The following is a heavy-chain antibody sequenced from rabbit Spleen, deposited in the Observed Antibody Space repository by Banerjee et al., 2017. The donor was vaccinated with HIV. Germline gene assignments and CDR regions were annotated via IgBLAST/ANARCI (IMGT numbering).Heavy chain of an antibody. J-gene: IGHJ4*01. D-gene: IGHD4-1*01. CDR2: IDPVFGST. V-gene: IGHV1S7*01. CDR3: VREVAGKFNL. CDR1: GFTLSSYY. Sequence: HLKESGGGLVQPGGSLKLSCKASGFTLSSYYMNWVRQAPGKGLEWIGYIDPVFGSTTYASWVNGRFTISSHNAQNTLYLQLNSLTAADTATYFCVREVAGKFNLWGPGTLVTVS.